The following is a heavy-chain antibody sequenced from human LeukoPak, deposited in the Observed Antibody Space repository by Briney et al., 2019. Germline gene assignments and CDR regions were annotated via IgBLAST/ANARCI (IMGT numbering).Heavy chain of an antibody. CDR3: ARDPTAYCSSTSCYAHYYYYYMDV. J-gene: IGHJ6*03. D-gene: IGHD2-2*01. CDR2: INPNSGGT. Sequence: GASVKVSCKASGYTFTGYYTHWVRQAPGQGLEWMGWINPNSGGTNYAQKFQGRVTMTRDTSISTAYMELSRLRSDDTAVYYCARDPTAYCSSTSCYAHYYYYYMDVWGKGTTVTVSS. V-gene: IGHV1-2*02. CDR1: GYTFTGYY.